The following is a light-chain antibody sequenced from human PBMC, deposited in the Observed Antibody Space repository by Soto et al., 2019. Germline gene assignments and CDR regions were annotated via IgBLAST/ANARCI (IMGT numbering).Light chain of an antibody. Sequence: DVQMTQSPSSLSASVGDRVTITCRASQGISNSLAWYQQRPGRVPKLLIYGASNLQSEVPSRFSGSGSGTDFTLTISSLQPEDVATYYCQHRHSYPVTFGGGTKVDIK. CDR2: GAS. J-gene: IGKJ4*01. CDR1: QGISNS. CDR3: QHRHSYPVT. V-gene: IGKV1-27*01.